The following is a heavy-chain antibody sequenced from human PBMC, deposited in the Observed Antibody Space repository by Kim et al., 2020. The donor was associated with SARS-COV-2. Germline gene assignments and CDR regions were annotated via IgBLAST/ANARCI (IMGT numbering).Heavy chain of an antibody. CDR2: RT. Sequence: RTYYADSVKGRFTISRDNAKNTLYLQMNSLRAEDTAVYYCAKTVGAKVIDYWGQGTLVTVSS. D-gene: IGHD1-26*01. V-gene: IGHV3-23*03. J-gene: IGHJ4*02. CDR3: AKTVGAKVIDY.